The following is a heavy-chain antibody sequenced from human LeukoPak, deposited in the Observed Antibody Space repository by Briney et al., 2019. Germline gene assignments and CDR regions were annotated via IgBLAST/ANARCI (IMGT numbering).Heavy chain of an antibody. J-gene: IGHJ3*02. V-gene: IGHV4-39*07. CDR3: ARVRDDFWNSHTRVKALSGVAFDI. Sequence: SETLSLTCTVSGGSISSSSYYWGWIRQPPGKGLEWIGSIYYSGSTYYNPSLKSRVTISVDTSKNQFSLKLSSVTAADTAVYYCARVRDDFWNSHTRVKALSGVAFDIWGQGTMVTVSS. D-gene: IGHD3-3*01. CDR2: IYYSGST. CDR1: GGSISSSSYY.